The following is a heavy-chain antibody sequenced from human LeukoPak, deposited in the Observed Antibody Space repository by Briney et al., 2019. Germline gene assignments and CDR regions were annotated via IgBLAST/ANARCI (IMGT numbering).Heavy chain of an antibody. V-gene: IGHV3-74*01. CDR2: INTAGTST. CDR3: ARYHTALNY. Sequence: PGGSLRLSCAASGFTFRNYWMYWVRQAPGKGLVWVSYINTAGTSTTSAESVMGRFTITRNNSKNTEYLQLSNLGVEDTAVYYCARYHTALNYWGQGTLVTASS. J-gene: IGHJ4*02. D-gene: IGHD5-18*01. CDR1: GFTFRNYW.